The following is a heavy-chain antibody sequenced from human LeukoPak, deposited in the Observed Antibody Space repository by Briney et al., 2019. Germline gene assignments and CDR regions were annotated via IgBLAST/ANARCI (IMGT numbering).Heavy chain of an antibody. CDR3: ASEDNYSSGQPSMDV. Sequence: PSETLSLTCTVSGGSISSSSYYWGWIRQPPGKGLEWIGSIYYSGSTYYNPSLKSRVTISVDTSKNQFSLKLSSVTAADTAVYYCASEDNYSSGQPSMDVWGQGTTVTVSS. J-gene: IGHJ6*02. D-gene: IGHD6-19*01. V-gene: IGHV4-39*07. CDR1: GGSISSSSYY. CDR2: IYYSGST.